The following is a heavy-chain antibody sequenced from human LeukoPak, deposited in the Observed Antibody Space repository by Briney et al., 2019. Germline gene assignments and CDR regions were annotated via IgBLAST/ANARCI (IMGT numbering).Heavy chain of an antibody. D-gene: IGHD2-2*01. V-gene: IGHV3-20*04. CDR2: INWNGGST. Sequence: PGGSLRLSCAASGFTFDDYGMSWVRQAPGKGLEWVSGINWNGGSTGYADSVKGRFTISRDNAKNSLYLQMNSLRAEDTALYYCARLGYCSSTSCYETDWGQGTLVTVSS. J-gene: IGHJ4*02. CDR3: ARLGYCSSTSCYETD. CDR1: GFTFDDYG.